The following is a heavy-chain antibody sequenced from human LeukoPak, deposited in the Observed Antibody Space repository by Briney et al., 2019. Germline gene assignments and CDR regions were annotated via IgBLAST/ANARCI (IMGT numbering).Heavy chain of an antibody. D-gene: IGHD5-24*01. V-gene: IGHV3-23*01. CDR2: MGGDGGT. CDR3: AKSSEMSTMFFDS. CDR1: GFSLSNYG. Sequence: GGSLRLSCVVSGFSLSNYGLSWVRPAPGKGLGWVAGMGGDGGTWHADSVKGRFTISRDISKNTLYLEMNSLRADDTAVYYCAKSSEMSTMFFDSWGQGTLVAVSS. J-gene: IGHJ4*02.